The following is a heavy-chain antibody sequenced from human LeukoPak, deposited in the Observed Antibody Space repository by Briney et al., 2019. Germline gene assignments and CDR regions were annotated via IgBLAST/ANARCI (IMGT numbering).Heavy chain of an antibody. J-gene: IGHJ3*02. CDR1: GGSISSSSYY. CDR2: IYYSGST. CDR3: ARHESGSGAFDI. V-gene: IGHV4-39*01. D-gene: IGHD3-3*01. Sequence: SETLSLTCTVSGGSISSSSYYWGWIRQPPGKGLEWIGSIYYSGSTYYNPSLKSRVTISADTSKNQFSLKLSSVTAADTAVYYCARHESGSGAFDIWGQGTMVTVSS.